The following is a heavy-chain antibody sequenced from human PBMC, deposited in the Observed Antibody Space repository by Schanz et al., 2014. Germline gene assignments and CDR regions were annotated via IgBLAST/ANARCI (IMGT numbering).Heavy chain of an antibody. Sequence: QVQLVESGGGVVQPGRSLRLSCVASGFTFSSYDVFWVRQAPGKGLEWVAILWHDGSKKYYADSVKGRFTVSRDNSKTALYLQLNILRAEDTTIYYCARDFHVYGPQLDYWGQGSLVIVSS. V-gene: IGHV3-33*01. CDR1: GFTFSSYD. J-gene: IGHJ4*02. CDR3: ARDFHVYGPQLDY. D-gene: IGHD2-2*01. CDR2: LWHDGSKK.